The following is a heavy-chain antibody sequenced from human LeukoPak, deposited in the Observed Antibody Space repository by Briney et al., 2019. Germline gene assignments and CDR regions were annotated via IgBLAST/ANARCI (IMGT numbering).Heavy chain of an antibody. Sequence: GGSLRLSCAASGFTVSSNYMSWFRQAPGKGLEWVSVIYSGGSTYYADSVKGRFTISRDNSKNTLYLQMNSLRAEDTDVYYCASRAYYYDSSGPNHKIDYWGQGTLVTVSS. J-gene: IGHJ4*02. CDR2: IYSGGST. V-gene: IGHV3-53*01. D-gene: IGHD3-22*01. CDR1: GFTVSSNY. CDR3: ASRAYYYDSSGPNHKIDY.